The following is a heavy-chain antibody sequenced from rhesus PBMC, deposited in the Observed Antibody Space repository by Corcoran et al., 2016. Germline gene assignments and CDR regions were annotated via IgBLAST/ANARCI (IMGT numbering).Heavy chain of an antibody. V-gene: IGHV3-184*01. D-gene: IGHD3-34*01. CDR1: GFTFSDYY. CDR2: IISKEYWGTA. Sequence: EVQLVESGGGLVQPGGSLRLSCAASGFTFSDYYMYWVRQAPGKGLEWVGFIISKEYWGTAEDAASVKGRFTISRDDSKSIAYLQMSSLKTEDTAVYYCTTGVITYFDYWGQGVLVTVSS. CDR3: TTGVITYFDY. J-gene: IGHJ4*01.